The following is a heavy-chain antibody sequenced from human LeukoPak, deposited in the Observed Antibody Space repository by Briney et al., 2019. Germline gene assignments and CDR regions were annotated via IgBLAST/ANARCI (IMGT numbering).Heavy chain of an antibody. CDR2: INPNSGVT. Sequence: ASVKVSCKASGYTFTGYYMHWVRQAPGQGLEWMGWINPNSGVTNYAQKFQGRVTMTRDTSISTAYMELSRLRSDDTAVYYCAREPGRGYYYGSGSPPSDYWGQGTLATVSS. J-gene: IGHJ4*02. D-gene: IGHD3-10*01. CDR3: AREPGRGYYYGSGSPPSDY. V-gene: IGHV1-2*02. CDR1: GYTFTGYY.